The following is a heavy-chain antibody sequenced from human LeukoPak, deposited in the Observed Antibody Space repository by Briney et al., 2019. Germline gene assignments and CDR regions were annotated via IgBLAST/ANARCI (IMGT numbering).Heavy chain of an antibody. J-gene: IGHJ4*02. Sequence: GGSLKLSCAASGFTFSSAWMHWVRQAPGTGLVWVSRITDDATTTYADSVRGRFTISRDNAKNILYLQMNSLRAEDTAVYYCVRDRVGPDYWGQGTLVTVTS. D-gene: IGHD1-26*01. CDR1: GFTFSSAW. V-gene: IGHV3-74*03. CDR2: ITDDATT. CDR3: VRDRVGPDY.